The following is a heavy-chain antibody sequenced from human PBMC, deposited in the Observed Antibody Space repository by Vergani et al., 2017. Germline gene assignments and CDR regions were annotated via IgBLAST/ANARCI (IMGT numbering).Heavy chain of an antibody. Sequence: QVQLQESGPRLVRPSPTLSLTCTVSGGSISSDNYYWSWVRQPPGMGLDWIGYIYYSGTTYYNPSLESRLTISLDTSENHLSLKLTSVTAADTAVYYCARQKDYYMDVWGKGATVTVS. CDR3: ARQKDYYMDV. V-gene: IGHV4-30-4*08. CDR2: IYYSGTT. J-gene: IGHJ6*03. CDR1: GGSISSDNYY.